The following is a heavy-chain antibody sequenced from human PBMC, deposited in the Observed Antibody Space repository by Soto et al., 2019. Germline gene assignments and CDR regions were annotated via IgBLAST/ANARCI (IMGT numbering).Heavy chain of an antibody. Sequence: QVQLQESGPGLVKPSATLSLTCAVSGDSISSYYCMWIRQPPGKGLESIGYLYYARSANYNPSLKRRVTLSVDTSTNQCSLTLSSMTAADTAVYYCALRSMAVVPEYWGQGTLVTGSS. CDR1: GDSISSYY. V-gene: IGHV4-59*01. CDR3: ALRSMAVVPEY. D-gene: IGHD3-22*01. CDR2: LYYARSA. J-gene: IGHJ4*02.